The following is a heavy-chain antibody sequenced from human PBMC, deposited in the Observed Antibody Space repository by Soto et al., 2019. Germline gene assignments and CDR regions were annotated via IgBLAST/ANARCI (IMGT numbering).Heavy chain of an antibody. CDR1: GFTFSRFD. J-gene: IGHJ4*02. Sequence: EVQLLESGGGLVQPGGSLRLSCAASGFTFSRFDMSWVRQAPGKGLQWVAGISLGGGSTYYTDSVKGRFTISRDNSRNTLYLQMNSLRGEDTAVYYCAKTVSIAVVAAPNFDSWGQGTLVSVSS. CDR3: AKTVSIAVVAAPNFDS. V-gene: IGHV3-23*01. D-gene: IGHD2-15*01. CDR2: ISLGGGST.